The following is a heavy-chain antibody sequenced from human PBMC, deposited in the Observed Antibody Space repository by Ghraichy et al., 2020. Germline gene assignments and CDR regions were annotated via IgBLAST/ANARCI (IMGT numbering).Heavy chain of an antibody. V-gene: IGHV3-7*01. J-gene: IGHJ6*02. CDR2: IKQDGTEK. Sequence: GGSLRLSCAGSGFTFSSYWMTWVRQAPGKGLEWVANIKQDGTEKYYVDSVKGRFTISRDNAKNSLYLQMNSLRAEDTAVYYCAREVIGWYYGMDVWGQGTTVTVS. D-gene: IGHD6-19*01. CDR1: GFTFSSYW. CDR3: AREVIGWYYGMDV.